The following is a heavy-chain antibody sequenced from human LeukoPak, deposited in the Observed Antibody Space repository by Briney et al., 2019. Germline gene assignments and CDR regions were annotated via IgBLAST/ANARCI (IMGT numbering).Heavy chain of an antibody. D-gene: IGHD4-23*01. J-gene: IGHJ4*02. Sequence: QPGGSLRLSCVASGFTFSRYWMSWVRQAPGKGLEWVANINQDGSEMYFVDSVRGRFTVSRDNAKNSLYLQMNSLRAEDTAVYYCARGDYGGNSLVDYWGQGTLVTVSS. CDR1: GFTFSRYW. CDR3: ARGDYGGNSLVDY. V-gene: IGHV3-7*01. CDR2: INQDGSEM.